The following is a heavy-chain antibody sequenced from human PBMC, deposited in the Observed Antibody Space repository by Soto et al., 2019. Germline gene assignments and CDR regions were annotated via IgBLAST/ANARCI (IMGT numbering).Heavy chain of an antibody. D-gene: IGHD5-12*01. CDR2: IIPIFGTV. CDR1: GGTFSNYP. J-gene: IGHJ2*01. Sequence: QVQLVQSGAEVKKPGSSVKVSCKASGGTFSNYPISWVRQAPGQGLEWMGGIIPIFGTVNYAQKFQGRVTITADESTSTADTELSRLRSEDTAVYYCARGNHRWLQLWYFDLWGRGTLVTVSS. V-gene: IGHV1-69*12. CDR3: ARGNHRWLQLWYFDL.